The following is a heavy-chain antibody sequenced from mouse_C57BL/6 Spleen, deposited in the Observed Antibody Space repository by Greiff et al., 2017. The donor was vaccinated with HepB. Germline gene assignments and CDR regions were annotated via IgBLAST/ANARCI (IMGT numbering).Heavy chain of an antibody. CDR3: ARMAYSNYQAWFAY. D-gene: IGHD2-5*01. V-gene: IGHV1-42*01. Sequence: EVKLQQSGPELVKPGASVKISCKASGYSFTGYYMNWVKQSPEKSLEWIGEINPSTGGTTYNQKFKAKATLTVDKSSSTAYMQLKSLTSEDSAVYYCARMAYSNYQAWFAYWGQGTLVTVSA. CDR1: GYSFTGYY. CDR2: INPSTGGT. J-gene: IGHJ3*01.